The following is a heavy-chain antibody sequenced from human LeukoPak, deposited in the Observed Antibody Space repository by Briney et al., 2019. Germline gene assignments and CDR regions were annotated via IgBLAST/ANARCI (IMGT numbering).Heavy chain of an antibody. CDR1: GGTFSSYA. CDR2: IIPIFGTA. CDR3: ARDGPDAFDI. V-gene: IGHV1-69*05. D-gene: IGHD3/OR15-3a*01. Sequence: SVKVSCKASGGTFSSYATSWVRQAPGQGLEWMGGIIPIFGTANYAQKLQGRVTITTDESTSTAYMELSGLRSEDTAVYYCARDGPDAFDIWGQGTMVTVSS. J-gene: IGHJ3*02.